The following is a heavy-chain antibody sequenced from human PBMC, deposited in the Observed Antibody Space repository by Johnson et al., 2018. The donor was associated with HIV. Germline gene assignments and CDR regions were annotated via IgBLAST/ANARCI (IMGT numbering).Heavy chain of an antibody. Sequence: VQLVESGGGLVQPGGSLRLSCAASGFTVSSNYMSWVRQAPGKGLEWVPVIYSGGSTYYADSLKARFTISRDNSKNTLYLQMNSLRAEDTAVYYCARVVVVTAKGAFDIRGQGTMVTVSS. CDR1: GFTVSSNY. J-gene: IGHJ3*02. D-gene: IGHD2-21*02. V-gene: IGHV3-66*01. CDR3: ARVVVVTAKGAFDI. CDR2: IYSGGST.